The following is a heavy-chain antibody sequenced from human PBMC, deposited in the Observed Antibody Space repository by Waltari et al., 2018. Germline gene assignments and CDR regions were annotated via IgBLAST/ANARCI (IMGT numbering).Heavy chain of an antibody. J-gene: IGHJ4*02. CDR2: IIPIFGTP. Sequence: QVQLVQSGAEVKKPGSSVKVSCKASGGTFSSYAISWVRQAPGQGLEWMGRIIPIFGTPNYAQKFQGRVTITADKSTSTAYMELSSLRSEDTAVYYCAREGYCGGDCYLPPLDYWGQGTLVTVSS. D-gene: IGHD2-21*01. CDR1: GGTFSSYA. V-gene: IGHV1-69*08. CDR3: AREGYCGGDCYLPPLDY.